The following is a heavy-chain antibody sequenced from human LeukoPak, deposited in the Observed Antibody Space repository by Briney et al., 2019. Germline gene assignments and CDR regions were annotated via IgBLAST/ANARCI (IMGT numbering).Heavy chain of an antibody. Sequence: SVKVSCKASGGTFSSYAISWLRQAPGQGLEWMGGIIPIFGTANYAQKFQGRVTITADESTSTAYMELSSLRSEDTAVYYCARVPNYDYVWGSYRPNAFDIWGQGTMVTVSS. CDR2: IIPIFGTA. CDR1: GGTFSSYA. CDR3: ARVPNYDYVWGSYRPNAFDI. J-gene: IGHJ3*02. D-gene: IGHD3-16*02. V-gene: IGHV1-69*13.